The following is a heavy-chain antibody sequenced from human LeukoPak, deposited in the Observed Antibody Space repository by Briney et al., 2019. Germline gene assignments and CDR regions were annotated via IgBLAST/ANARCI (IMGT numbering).Heavy chain of an antibody. J-gene: IGHJ6*02. V-gene: IGHV3-74*01. D-gene: IGHD6-13*01. CDR3: ARSKYSSSWYLYYYYYGMDV. CDR2: INSDGSST. CDR1: GFTFSSYW. Sequence: GRSLRLSCAASGFTFSSYWMHWVRQAPGKGLVWVSRINSDGSSTSYADSVKGRFTISSDNAKNTLYLQMNSLRAEDTAVYYCARSKYSSSWYLYYYYYGMDVWGQGTTVTVSS.